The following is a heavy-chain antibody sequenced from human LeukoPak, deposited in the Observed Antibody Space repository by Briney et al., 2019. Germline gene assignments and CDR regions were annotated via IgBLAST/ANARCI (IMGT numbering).Heavy chain of an antibody. J-gene: IGHJ4*02. Sequence: SETLSLTCAVYGGSFSGYYWSWIRQPPGKGLEWIGKINHSGSTNYNPSLKSRVTISVDTSKNQFSLKLISVTAADTAVYYCASIGYCSGGSCYGVDYWGQGTLVTVSS. CDR2: INHSGST. D-gene: IGHD2-15*01. CDR1: GGSFSGYY. CDR3: ASIGYCSGGSCYGVDY. V-gene: IGHV4-34*01.